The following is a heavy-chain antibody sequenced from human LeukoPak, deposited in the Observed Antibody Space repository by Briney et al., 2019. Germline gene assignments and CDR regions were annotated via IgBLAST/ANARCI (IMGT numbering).Heavy chain of an antibody. CDR2: IESDGGRT. V-gene: IGHV3-74*01. D-gene: IGHD5-24*01. CDR3: ARGEPAGVATNDY. Sequence: LAGGSLRLSCAASGFTFSIYYMHWVRQAPGKGLVWVSHIESDGGRTTYADSVKGRFIISRDNAKNTLYLQMNSLRAEDTAVYYCARGEPAGVATNDYWGQGTLVTVSS. CDR1: GFTFSIYY. J-gene: IGHJ4*02.